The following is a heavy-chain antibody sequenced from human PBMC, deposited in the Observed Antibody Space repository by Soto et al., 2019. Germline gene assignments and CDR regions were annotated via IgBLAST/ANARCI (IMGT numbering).Heavy chain of an antibody. CDR1: GFTFSSYA. CDR2: ISSNGGST. V-gene: IGHV3-64D*06. D-gene: IGHD3-10*01. CDR3: VKDRADGSGPRLFDY. Sequence: PGGSLRLSCSASGFTFSSYAMHWVRQAPGKGLEYVSAISSNGGSTYYADSVKGRFTISRDNSKNTLYLQMSSLRAEDTAVYYCVKDRADGSGPRLFDYWGQGTLVTVSS. J-gene: IGHJ4*02.